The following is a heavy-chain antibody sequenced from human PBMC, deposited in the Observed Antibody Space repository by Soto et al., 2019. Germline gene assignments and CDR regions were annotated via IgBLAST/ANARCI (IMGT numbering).Heavy chain of an antibody. CDR1: GFSLRTTGVG. D-gene: IGHD3-16*01. CDR2: IYWNDDK. V-gene: IGHV2-5*01. CDR3: AHTWGLPFDY. Sequence: QLTLKESGPTLVEPTQTLTLTCAYSGFSLRTTGVGVGWIWQPPGKALEWLGIIYWNDDKRYSPSLKNRFTRTSDISKSQVVLTMTNMDPMDTATYYCAHTWGLPFDYWGQGPRVIVSS. J-gene: IGHJ4*02.